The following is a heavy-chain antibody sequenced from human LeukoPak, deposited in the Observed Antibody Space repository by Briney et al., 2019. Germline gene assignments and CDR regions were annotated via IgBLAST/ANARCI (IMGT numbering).Heavy chain of an antibody. CDR1: GFTFNIYW. D-gene: IGHD5-24*01. CDR3: ARRDGYNTFYFEY. Sequence: GGSLRLSCAASGFTFNIYWMSWVRQAPGKGLEWVANINQDGSEKYYVDSVKGRFTISRDNAMNSLYLQMNSLRGEDTAVYYCARRDGYNTFYFEYWGQGTPVTVSS. CDR2: INQDGSEK. V-gene: IGHV3-7*01. J-gene: IGHJ4*02.